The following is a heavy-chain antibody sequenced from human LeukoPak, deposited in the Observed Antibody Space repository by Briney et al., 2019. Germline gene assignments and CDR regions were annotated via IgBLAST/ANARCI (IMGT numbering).Heavy chain of an antibody. D-gene: IGHD5-18*01. Sequence: QSGRSLRLSCAASGFTFDDYAMHWVRQAPGKGLEWASGISWNSGSIGYADSVEGRFTISRDNAKNSLYLQMNSLRAEDTALYYCAKGRSWIQLWVPFDYWGQGTLVTVSS. CDR3: AKGRSWIQLWVPFDY. CDR1: GFTFDDYA. J-gene: IGHJ4*02. V-gene: IGHV3-9*01. CDR2: ISWNSGSI.